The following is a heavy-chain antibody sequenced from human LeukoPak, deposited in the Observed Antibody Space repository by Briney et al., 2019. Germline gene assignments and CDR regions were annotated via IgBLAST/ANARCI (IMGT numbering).Heavy chain of an antibody. J-gene: IGHJ4*02. CDR2: IYTSGST. V-gene: IGHV4-61*02. CDR3: ARAKWDGSGYYCDY. Sequence: PSETLSLTCTVSGGSISSGSYYWSWIRQPAGKGLEWIGRIYTSGSTNYNPSLKSRVTISVDTSKNQFSLKLTSVTAADTAVYYSARAKWDGSGYYCDYWGQGTLVTVSS. D-gene: IGHD3-22*01. CDR1: GGSISSGSYY.